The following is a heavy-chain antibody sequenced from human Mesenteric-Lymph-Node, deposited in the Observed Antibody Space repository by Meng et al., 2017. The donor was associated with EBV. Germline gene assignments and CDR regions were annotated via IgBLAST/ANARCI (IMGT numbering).Heavy chain of an antibody. Sequence: QGQLQGPGPGLVKPSGALFPTWSVSSGSISNSNWWSWVRQPPGKGLQWIGEIFHSGGTNYNPSLKSRVTISVDKSKNQFSLKLSSVTAADTAVYYCARGVDLSGWYYVDCFDYWGQGTLVTVSS. CDR2: IFHSGGT. D-gene: IGHD6-19*01. CDR3: ARGVDLSGWYYVDCFDY. J-gene: IGHJ4*02. CDR1: SGSISNSNW. V-gene: IGHV4-4*02.